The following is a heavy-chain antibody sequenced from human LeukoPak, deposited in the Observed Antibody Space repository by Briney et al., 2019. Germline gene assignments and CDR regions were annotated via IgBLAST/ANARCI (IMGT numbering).Heavy chain of an antibody. CDR3: AREYQLLNFDY. D-gene: IGHD2-2*01. V-gene: IGHV4-4*02. J-gene: IGHJ4*02. CDR2: IYHSWST. CDR1: GGSISSSNW. Sequence: SETLSLTCAASGGSISSSNWWSWVRQPPGKGLEWIGEIYHSWSTNYNPSLKSRVTISVDKSKNQFSLKLSSVTAADTAVYYCAREYQLLNFDYWGQGTLVTVSS.